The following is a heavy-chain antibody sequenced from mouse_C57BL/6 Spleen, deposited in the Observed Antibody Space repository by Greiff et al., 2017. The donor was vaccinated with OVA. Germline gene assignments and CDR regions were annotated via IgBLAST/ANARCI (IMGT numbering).Heavy chain of an antibody. V-gene: IGHV1-80*01. CDR3: AGAPSTVENMDY. J-gene: IGHJ4*01. Sequence: VQLQQSGAELVKPGASVKISCKASGYAFSSYWMNWVKQRPGKGLEWIGQIYPGDGDTNYNGKFKGKATLTADKSSSTAYMQLSSLTSEDSAVYFCAGAPSTVENMDYWGQGTSVTVSS. CDR2: IYPGDGDT. CDR1: GYAFSSYW. D-gene: IGHD1-1*01.